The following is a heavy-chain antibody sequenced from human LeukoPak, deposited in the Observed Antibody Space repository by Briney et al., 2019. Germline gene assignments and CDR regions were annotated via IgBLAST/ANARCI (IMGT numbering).Heavy chain of an antibody. D-gene: IGHD2/OR15-2a*01. CDR2: IYYSGST. V-gene: IGHV4-30-4*08. CDR3: ARTESDYYYMDV. J-gene: IGHJ6*03. CDR1: GGSISSGDYY. Sequence: SQTLSLTCTVSGGSISSGDYYWSWIRQPPGKGLEWIGYIYYSGSTYYNPSLKSRVTISVDTSKNQFSLKLSSVTAADTAVYYCARTESDYYYMDVWGKGTTVTVSS.